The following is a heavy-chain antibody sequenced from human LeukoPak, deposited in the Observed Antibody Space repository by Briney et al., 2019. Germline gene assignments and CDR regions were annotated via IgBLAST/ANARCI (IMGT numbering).Heavy chain of an antibody. V-gene: IGHV1-18*01. CDR3: ARDKDTAMVYDY. J-gene: IGHJ4*02. Sequence: ASVKVSCKASGGTFSSYAISWVRQAPGQGLEWMGWISAYDGNTNYAQKLQGRVTMTTDTSTSTAYMELRSLRSDDTAVYYCARDKDTAMVYDYWGQGTLVTVSS. CDR2: ISAYDGNT. CDR1: GGTFSSYA. D-gene: IGHD5-18*01.